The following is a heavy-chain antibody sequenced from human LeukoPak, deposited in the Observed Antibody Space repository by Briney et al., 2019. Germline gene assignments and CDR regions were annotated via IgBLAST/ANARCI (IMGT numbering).Heavy chain of an antibody. D-gene: IGHD6-19*01. J-gene: IGHJ4*02. CDR2: ISSSSYT. CDR3: ARELRAGPMAFYFFDY. V-gene: IGHV3-11*06. CDR1: GFTFSDYY. Sequence: GGSLRLSCAASGFTFSDYYMSWIRRAPGKGLEWVSYISSSSYTNYADSVKGRFTISRDNAKNSLYLQMNSLRAEDTAVYYCARELRAGPMAFYFFDYWGQGTLVTVSS.